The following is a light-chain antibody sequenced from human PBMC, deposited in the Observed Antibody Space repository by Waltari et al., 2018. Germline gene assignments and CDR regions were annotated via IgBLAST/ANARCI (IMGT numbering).Light chain of an antibody. Sequence: EIVLTQSPATLSLSPGERATLSCRASQSVSTFLPWYQQNPGQAPRLLIYHASNRATGIPARFSGRGSGTNFTLTISSLEPEDFAVYYCQQRANWPPLSFGGGTRVEIK. CDR3: QQRANWPPLS. J-gene: IGKJ4*01. V-gene: IGKV3-11*01. CDR1: QSVSTF. CDR2: HAS.